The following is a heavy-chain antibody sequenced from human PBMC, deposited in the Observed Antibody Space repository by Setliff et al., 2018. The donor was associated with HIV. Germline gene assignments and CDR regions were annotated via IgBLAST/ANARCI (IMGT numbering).Heavy chain of an antibody. CDR2: IIPIFGTA. D-gene: IGHD7-27*01. Sequence: SVKVSCKTSGDTLSSYAITWVRQAPGQGLEWMGRIIPIFGTADYAQKFQGRVTLTADESTSIAYMELNSLRSEDTAVYYCARGHASGSANSGWGQGTLVTVSS. CDR3: ARGHASGSANSG. V-gene: IGHV1-69*13. CDR1: GDTLSSYA. J-gene: IGHJ4*02.